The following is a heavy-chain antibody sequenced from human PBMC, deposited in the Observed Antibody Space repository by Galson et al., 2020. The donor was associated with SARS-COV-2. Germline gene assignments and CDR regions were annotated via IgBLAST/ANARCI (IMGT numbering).Heavy chain of an antibody. CDR1: GFTFSSYA. CDR3: ARDGGALFDP. Sequence: QLGESLKISCAASGFTFSSYAMHWVRQAPGKGLEWVAVISYDGSNKYYADSVKGRFTISRDNSKNTLYLQMNSLRAEDTAVYYCARDGGALFDPWGQGTLVTVS. D-gene: IGHD1-26*01. J-gene: IGHJ5*02. V-gene: IGHV3-30*04. CDR2: ISYDGSNK.